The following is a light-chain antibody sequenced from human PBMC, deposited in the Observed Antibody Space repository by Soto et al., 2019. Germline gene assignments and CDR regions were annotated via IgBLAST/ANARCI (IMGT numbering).Light chain of an antibody. V-gene: IGLV2-11*01. CDR3: CSYAGSCFFV. CDR2: DVT. J-gene: IGLJ1*01. Sequence: QSALTQPPSVSGSPGQSVTISCTGTSSDVGGYNYVSWYQQHPGKAPKLILYDVTERPSGVPDRFSGSKSGNTASLTISGLQAEDEADYHCCSYAGSCFFVFGTGTKVTVL. CDR1: SSDVGGYNY.